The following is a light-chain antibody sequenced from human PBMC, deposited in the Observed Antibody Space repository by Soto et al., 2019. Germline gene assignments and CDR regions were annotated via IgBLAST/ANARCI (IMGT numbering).Light chain of an antibody. V-gene: IGKV3-15*01. Sequence: EIVMTQSAATLSVSPGERVTLSWRASQSVSSRLAWYHQKPGQSPRLLIYGASTRATGIPARFSGSGSGTEFTLTISSLKSEDFGLYYCHQYNNFWTFGQGTKVDIK. CDR2: GAS. CDR1: QSVSSR. CDR3: HQYNNFWT. J-gene: IGKJ1*01.